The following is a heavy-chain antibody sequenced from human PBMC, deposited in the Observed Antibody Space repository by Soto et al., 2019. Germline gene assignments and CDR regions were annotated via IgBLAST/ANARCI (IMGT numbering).Heavy chain of an antibody. D-gene: IGHD3-3*01. CDR2: IYYSGST. J-gene: IGHJ5*02. Sequence: LSISCAVSGGSVCSGGFSWTWNSQHPGKGLEWIGYIYYSGSTYYNPSLKSRVTISVDTSKNQSSLKLSSVTAADTAVYYCARVGDTIFGVVIITNNWFDPWGQGTLVTVSS. V-gene: IGHV4-31*11. CDR1: GGSVCSGGFS. CDR3: ARVGDTIFGVVIITNNWFDP.